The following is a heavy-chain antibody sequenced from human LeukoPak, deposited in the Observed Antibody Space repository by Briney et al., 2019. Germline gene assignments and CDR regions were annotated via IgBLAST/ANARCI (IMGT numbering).Heavy chain of an antibody. V-gene: IGHV1-69*04. CDR2: IIPILGIA. CDR3: ARDPPAYY. J-gene: IGHJ4*02. Sequence: SVKVSCKASGGTFSSYTISWARQAPGQGLEWMGRIIPILGIANYAQKFQGSVTITADKSTSTAYMELSSLRSEDTAVYYCARDPPAYYWRQETLVTVSS. D-gene: IGHD2-2*01. CDR1: GGTFSSYT.